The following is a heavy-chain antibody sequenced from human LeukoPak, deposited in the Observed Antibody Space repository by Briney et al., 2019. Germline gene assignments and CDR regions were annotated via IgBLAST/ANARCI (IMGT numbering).Heavy chain of an antibody. Sequence: PGRSLRLSCAASGFTFDDYAMHWVRQAPGKGLEWVSGISWNSGSIGYADSVKGRFTISRDNAKNSLYLQMNSLRAEDTAVYYCARDGIRIPAAVDYWGQGTLVTVSS. CDR1: GFTFDDYA. D-gene: IGHD2-2*01. CDR2: ISWNSGSI. V-gene: IGHV3-9*01. J-gene: IGHJ4*02. CDR3: ARDGIRIPAAVDY.